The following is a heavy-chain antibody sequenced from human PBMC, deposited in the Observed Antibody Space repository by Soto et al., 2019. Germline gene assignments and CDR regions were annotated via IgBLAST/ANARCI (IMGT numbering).Heavy chain of an antibody. CDR3: ARDLAVGVVDY. CDR1: GYTFTSYG. J-gene: IGHJ4*02. CDR2: ISAYNGNT. Sequence: QVKLVQSGAEVKKPGASVKVSGKASGYTFTSYGISWVRQAPGQGLEWMGWISAYNGNTNYAQKLKGRVTMTTDTTTSTAYMELRSLTSDDTAVYACARDLAVGVVDYWGQGTLVTVSS. D-gene: IGHD2-15*01. V-gene: IGHV1-18*01.